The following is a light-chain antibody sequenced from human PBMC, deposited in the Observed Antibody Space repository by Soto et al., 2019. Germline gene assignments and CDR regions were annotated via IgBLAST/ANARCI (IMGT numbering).Light chain of an antibody. CDR2: GAS. Sequence: EIVLTQSPGTLSLSPGERATLSCRASQSVSSSYLAWYQQKPGQAPRLLIYGASSRATGIPDRFSGSGSGTHVTLTISRLAPEDFAVYYCQQYGSSPLTFRQGTKLEIK. V-gene: IGKV3-20*01. CDR1: QSVSSSY. CDR3: QQYGSSPLT. J-gene: IGKJ2*01.